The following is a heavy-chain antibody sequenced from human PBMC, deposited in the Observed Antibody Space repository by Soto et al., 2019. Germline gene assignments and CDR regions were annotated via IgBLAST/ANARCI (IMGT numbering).Heavy chain of an antibody. Sequence: SETLSLTCAVSGVSIHNSHSFWGWIRQPPGKGLEFIANVYYSGGAHYNPSFKSRVTISVDTATNQVSLRMSSVTAADTAVYFCGKVVEGATRHTDFDSWGQGTLVTVSS. CDR2: VYYSGGA. CDR1: GVSIHNSHSF. D-gene: IGHD2-21*01. CDR3: GKVVEGATRHTDFDS. V-gene: IGHV4-39*01. J-gene: IGHJ5*01.